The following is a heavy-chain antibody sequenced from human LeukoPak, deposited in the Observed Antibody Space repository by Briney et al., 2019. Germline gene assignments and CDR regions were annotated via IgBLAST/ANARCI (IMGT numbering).Heavy chain of an antibody. J-gene: IGHJ4*02. D-gene: IGHD6-13*01. CDR2: IIPILGIA. Sequence: ASVKVSCKASGGTFSSYAISWVRQAPGQGLEWMGRIIPILGIANYAQKFQGRVTITADKSTSTAYMELSSLRSEDTAVYYCASRYSGSWAYFDYWGQGTLVTVSS. V-gene: IGHV1-69*04. CDR3: ASRYSGSWAYFDY. CDR1: GGTFSSYA.